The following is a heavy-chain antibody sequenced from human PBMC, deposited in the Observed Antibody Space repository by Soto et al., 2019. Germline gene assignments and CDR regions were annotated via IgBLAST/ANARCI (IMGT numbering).Heavy chain of an antibody. V-gene: IGHV3-48*02. CDR3: ARDTDYGDYVSAYYYYGMDV. Sequence: PGGSLRLSCAASGFTFSSYSMNWVRQAPGKGLEWVSYISSSSSTIYYADSVKGRFTISRDNAKNSLYLQMNSLRDEDTAVYYCARDTDYGDYVSAYYYYGMDVSGQGTTVTVSS. J-gene: IGHJ6*02. CDR1: GFTFSSYS. D-gene: IGHD4-17*01. CDR2: ISSSSSTI.